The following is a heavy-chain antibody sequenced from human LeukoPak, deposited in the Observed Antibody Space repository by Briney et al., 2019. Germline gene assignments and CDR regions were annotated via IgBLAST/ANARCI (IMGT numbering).Heavy chain of an antibody. CDR2: IIPIFGTA. J-gene: IGHJ4*02. D-gene: IGHD5-24*01. CDR3: ASLKDGYNHLFDY. Sequence: ASVKVSCKASGGTFRNYAISWVRQAPGQGLEWMGGIIPIFGTANYAQTFQGRVTITADKSTSTAYMELSSLRSEDTAVYYCASLKDGYNHLFDYWGQGTLVTVSS. V-gene: IGHV1-69*06. CDR1: GGTFRNYA.